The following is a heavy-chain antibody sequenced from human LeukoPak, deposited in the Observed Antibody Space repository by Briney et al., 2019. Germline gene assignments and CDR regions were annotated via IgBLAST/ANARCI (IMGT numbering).Heavy chain of an antibody. D-gene: IGHD3-10*01. CDR3: ATPGDYGSGSYLSAFDI. CDR1: GGTFSSYA. J-gene: IGHJ3*02. Sequence: SVKVSCMASGGTFSSYAISCVRQAPGQGLEWMGGIIPIFGTANYAQKFQGRVTITTDESTSTAYMELSSLRSEDTAVYYCATPGDYGSGSYLSAFDIWGQGTMVTVSS. V-gene: IGHV1-69*05. CDR2: IIPIFGTA.